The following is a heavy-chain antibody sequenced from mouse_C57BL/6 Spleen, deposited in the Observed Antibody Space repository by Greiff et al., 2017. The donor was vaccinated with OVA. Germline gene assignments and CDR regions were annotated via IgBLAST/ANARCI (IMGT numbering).Heavy chain of an antibody. J-gene: IGHJ4*01. CDR1: GYTFTSYW. CDR3: ARGGGYDVDAMDY. CDR2: IDPSDSYT. Sequence: VQLQQPGAELVKPGASVKLSCKASGYTFTSYWMQWVKQRPGQGLEWIGEIDPSDSYTNYNQKFKGKATLTVDTSSSTAYMQLSSLTSEDSAVYYCARGGGYDVDAMDYWGQGTSVTVSS. D-gene: IGHD2-2*01. V-gene: IGHV1-50*01.